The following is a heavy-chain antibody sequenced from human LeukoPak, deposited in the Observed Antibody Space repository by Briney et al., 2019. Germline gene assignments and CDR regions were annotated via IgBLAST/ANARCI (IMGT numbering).Heavy chain of an antibody. Sequence: GGSLRLSCAASGFIFSSYGMHWVRQAPGKGLEWVAVIWYDGSNKYYADSAKGRFSISRDNSKNTLYLQMNSLRAEDTAVYYCARWVGAAGFDYWGQGTLVTVSS. D-gene: IGHD2-15*01. J-gene: IGHJ4*02. CDR3: ARWVGAAGFDY. CDR2: IWYDGSNK. V-gene: IGHV3-33*01. CDR1: GFIFSSYG.